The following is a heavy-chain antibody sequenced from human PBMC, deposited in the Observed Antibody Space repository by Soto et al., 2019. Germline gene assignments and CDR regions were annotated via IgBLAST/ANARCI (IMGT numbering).Heavy chain of an antibody. CDR1: GYTFTSYD. CDR3: ARGLRTHYELHFVSRTNYYYYCCGMHV. J-gene: IGHJ6*02. V-gene: IGHV1-8*01. CDR2: LNPNSGNT. Sequence: ASVKVSCKASGYTFTSYDINWVRQATGQGLEWMGWLNPNSGNTDYAQKFQGRVTMTRNTSISTAYMELSSLRSDDTAVYYCARGLRTHYELHFVSRTNYYYYCCGMHVWGQGTMVTVSS. D-gene: IGHD3-22*01.